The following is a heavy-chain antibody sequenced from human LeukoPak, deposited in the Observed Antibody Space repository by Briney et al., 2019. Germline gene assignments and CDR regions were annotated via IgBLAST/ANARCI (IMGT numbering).Heavy chain of an antibody. CDR2: MNPSGAA. CDR3: ARGVYSDSRGFRYYFDS. J-gene: IGHJ4*02. Sequence: SETLSLTCAVYGGSLSGYYWAWIRQAPGKGLEWIGEMNPSGAANYDPSLKSRVTLSVDTSKNHFSLNLSSVTAADTAAYYCARGVYSDSRGFRYYFDSWGQGVLVTVSS. V-gene: IGHV4-34*01. D-gene: IGHD3-22*01. CDR1: GGSLSGYY.